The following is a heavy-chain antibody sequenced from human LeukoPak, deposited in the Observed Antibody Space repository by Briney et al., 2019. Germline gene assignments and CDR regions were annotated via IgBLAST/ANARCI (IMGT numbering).Heavy chain of an antibody. CDR2: ISGSGGYT. D-gene: IGHD3-10*01. V-gene: IGHV3-23*01. Sequence: GGSLRLSCADSTFTFSTYAMNWVRQAPGKGLEWVSGISGSGGYTYYADSVKGRFTISRDNSKNTLYLQMNSLRAEDTAVYYCAKDRGVTTPYWFDPWGQGTLVTVSS. CDR3: AKDRGVTTPYWFDP. J-gene: IGHJ5*02. CDR1: TFTFSTYA.